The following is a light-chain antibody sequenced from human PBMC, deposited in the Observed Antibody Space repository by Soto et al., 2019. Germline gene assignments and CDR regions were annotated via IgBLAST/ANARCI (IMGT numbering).Light chain of an antibody. J-gene: IGKJ2*01. CDR2: GAS. CDR3: QQYGDSRT. Sequence: EIVLTQSPGTLSLSPGVRATLSCRASQSFSSSYLAWYQQKPGQAPRLLIYGASSRATGIPDRFSGSASGTDFTLTIKRLEPEDFAIYYCQQYGDSRTFGQGTKLEIK. CDR1: QSFSSSY. V-gene: IGKV3-20*01.